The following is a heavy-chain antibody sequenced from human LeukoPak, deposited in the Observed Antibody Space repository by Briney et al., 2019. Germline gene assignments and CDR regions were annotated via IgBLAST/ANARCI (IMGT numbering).Heavy chain of an antibody. J-gene: IGHJ4*02. CDR1: GVSISSYY. Sequence: PSETLSLTCTVSGVSISSYYWSWIRQPPGQGLEWIGHIYISGSINYNPSLKSRVTMSVDTSRNQFSLKLSSLTAADTAVYYCASTYYDSSGYEGDYWGEGSLVTVSS. V-gene: IGHV4-4*07. CDR2: IYISGSI. D-gene: IGHD3-22*01. CDR3: ASTYYDSSGYEGDY.